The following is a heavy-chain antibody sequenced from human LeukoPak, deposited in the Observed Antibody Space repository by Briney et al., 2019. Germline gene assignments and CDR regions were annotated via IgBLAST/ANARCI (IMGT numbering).Heavy chain of an antibody. D-gene: IGHD5-12*01. CDR2: ISSSSSTI. J-gene: IGHJ4*02. V-gene: IGHV3-48*04. CDR1: GFTFSSYS. CDR3: ARGRSGYGLDY. Sequence: PGGSLRLSCAASGFTFSSYSMNWVRQAPGKGLEWVSYISSSSSTIYYADSVKGRFTISRDNAKNSLYLQMNSLRAEDTAVYYCARGRSGYGLDYWGQGTLVTVSS.